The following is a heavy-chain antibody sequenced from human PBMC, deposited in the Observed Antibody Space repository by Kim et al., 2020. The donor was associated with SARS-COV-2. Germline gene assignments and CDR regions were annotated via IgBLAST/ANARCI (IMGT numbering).Heavy chain of an antibody. Sequence: SETLSLTCTVSGGSISRNNYYWGWIRQPPGKGLEWIGSVYYSGSTYYNSSLKSRVTISVYTSKNQFSLKLSSVTAADTAVYYCPGGVQNYGMDVWGQGTTVTVSS. CDR1: GGSISRNNYY. D-gene: IGHD3-16*01. V-gene: IGHV4-39*01. CDR2: VYYSGST. CDR3: PGGVQNYGMDV. J-gene: IGHJ6*02.